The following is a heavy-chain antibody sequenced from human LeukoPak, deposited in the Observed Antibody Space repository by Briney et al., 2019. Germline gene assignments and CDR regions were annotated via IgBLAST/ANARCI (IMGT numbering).Heavy chain of an antibody. CDR1: GGSITSYY. J-gene: IGHJ2*01. CDR2: SYYIGYT. Sequence: SETLSLTCTVSGGSITSYYWSWIRQPPGKALEWIGYSYYIGYTSYSPSLKSRVTISVDTSNNQFSLRLSSVTAADTAVYFCARQPYYPDRSGYYPHWYFDLWGRGTLVTVSS. V-gene: IGHV4-59*08. D-gene: IGHD3-22*01. CDR3: ARQPYYPDRSGYYPHWYFDL.